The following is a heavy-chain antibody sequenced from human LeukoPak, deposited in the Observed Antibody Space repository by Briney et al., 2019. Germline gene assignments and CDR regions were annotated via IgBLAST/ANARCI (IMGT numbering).Heavy chain of an antibody. CDR2: IRYDGSNK. Sequence: GGSLRLSCAASGFTFSSYAMSWVRQAPGKGLEWVAFIRYDGSNKYYADSVKGRFTISRDNSKNTLYLQMNSLRAEDTAVYYCAKERLWFGELFPDYWGQGTLVTVSS. D-gene: IGHD3-10*01. V-gene: IGHV3-30*02. J-gene: IGHJ4*02. CDR3: AKERLWFGELFPDY. CDR1: GFTFSSYA.